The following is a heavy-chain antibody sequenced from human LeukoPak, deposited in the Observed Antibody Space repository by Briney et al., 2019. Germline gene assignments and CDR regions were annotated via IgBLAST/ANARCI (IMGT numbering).Heavy chain of an antibody. Sequence: PSQTLSLTCTVSGGSISSGGYYWSWIRQPPGKGLEWIGYIYHSGSTYYNPSLKSRVTISVDRSKNQFSLKLSSVTAADTAVYYCARAALIAAAGTLYYFDYWGQGTLVTVSS. D-gene: IGHD6-13*01. CDR3: ARAALIAAAGTLYYFDY. V-gene: IGHV4-30-2*01. CDR1: GGSISSGGYY. CDR2: IYHSGST. J-gene: IGHJ4*02.